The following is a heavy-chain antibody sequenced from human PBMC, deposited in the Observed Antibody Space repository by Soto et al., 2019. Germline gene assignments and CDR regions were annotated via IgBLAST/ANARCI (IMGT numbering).Heavy chain of an antibody. V-gene: IGHV3-23*01. J-gene: IGHJ5*02. CDR2: ISGGGDRA. Sequence: GGSLRLSCAASGFTFSRYSMTWVRQAPGKGLEWVSAISGGGDRANYADSVKGRFTISRDNSKNTLYLQMNSLRAEDTAVYYCAKDRVVPAADDWFDPWGQGTLVTVPQ. CDR1: GFTFSRYS. CDR3: AKDRVVPAADDWFDP. D-gene: IGHD2-2*01.